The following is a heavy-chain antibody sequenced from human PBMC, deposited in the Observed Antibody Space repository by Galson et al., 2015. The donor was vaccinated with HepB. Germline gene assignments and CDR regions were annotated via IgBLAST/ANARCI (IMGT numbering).Heavy chain of an antibody. CDR1: GYTFTSYY. J-gene: IGHJ6*02. D-gene: IGHD3-22*01. CDR3: ARGADDDSSGYYYLSDYYYGMDV. V-gene: IGHV1-46*04. Sequence: SVKVSCKASGYTFTSYYMHWVRQAPGQGLEWMGIINPSGGSTSYAQKLQGRVTMTRDTSTSTVYMELSSLRSEDTAVYYCARGADDDSSGYYYLSDYYYGMDVWGQGTTVTVSS. CDR2: INPSGGST.